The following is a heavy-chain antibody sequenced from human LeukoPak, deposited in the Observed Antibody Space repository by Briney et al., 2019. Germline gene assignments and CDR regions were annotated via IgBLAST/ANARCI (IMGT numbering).Heavy chain of an antibody. J-gene: IGHJ4*02. CDR3: ARDQRGYGDYVDY. CDR2: IYYSGST. V-gene: IGHV4-39*07. Sequence: SETLSLTCTVSGGSISSSSYYWGWIRQPPGKGLEWIGSIYYSGSTYYNPSLKSRVTISVDTSKNQFSLKLSSVTAADTAVYYCARDQRGYGDYVDYWGQGTLVTVSS. CDR1: GGSISSSSYY. D-gene: IGHD4-17*01.